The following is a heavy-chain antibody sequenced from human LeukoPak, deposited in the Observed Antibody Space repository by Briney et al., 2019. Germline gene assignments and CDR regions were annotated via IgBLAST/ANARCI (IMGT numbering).Heavy chain of an antibody. J-gene: IGHJ6*03. V-gene: IGHV1-8*03. CDR2: MNPNSGNT. CDR1: GYTFTSYD. CDR3: ARYGGDYQSSGWYFYYYYYMDV. D-gene: IGHD6-19*01. Sequence: ASVKVSCKASGYTFTSYDINWVRQATGQGLEWMGWMNPNSGNTGYAQKFQGRVTITRNTSISTAYMELSSLRSEDTAVYYCARYGGDYQSSGWYFYYYYYMDVWGKGTTVTVSS.